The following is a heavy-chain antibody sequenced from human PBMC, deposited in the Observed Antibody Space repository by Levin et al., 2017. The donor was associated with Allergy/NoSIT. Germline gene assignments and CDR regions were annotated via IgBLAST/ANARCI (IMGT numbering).Heavy chain of an antibody. J-gene: IGHJ4*02. CDR3: ARLDYYYDSKKSELDY. CDR1: GYSFTSYW. D-gene: IGHD3-22*01. Sequence: GGSLRLSCKGSGYSFTSYWIGWVRQMPGKGLEWMGIIYPGDSDTRYSPSFQGQVTISADKSISTAYLQWSSLKASDTAMYYCARLDYYYDSKKSELDYWGQGTLVTVSS. CDR2: IYPGDSDT. V-gene: IGHV5-51*01.